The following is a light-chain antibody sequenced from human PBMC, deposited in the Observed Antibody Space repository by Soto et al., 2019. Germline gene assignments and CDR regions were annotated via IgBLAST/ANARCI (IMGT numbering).Light chain of an antibody. V-gene: IGKV3-11*01. CDR3: QYRGIGPLGAT. CDR2: DAS. J-gene: IGKJ4*01. CDR1: QSIKNY. Sequence: EIVGTQSPVTLSLSPWERATLSCRASQSIKNYLAWYQQKPGQPHRLLIYDASNRATAIPVRFSGSGSGTDLTLTISSLEPEDSAVYYCQYRGIGPLGATLGGGTKVELK.